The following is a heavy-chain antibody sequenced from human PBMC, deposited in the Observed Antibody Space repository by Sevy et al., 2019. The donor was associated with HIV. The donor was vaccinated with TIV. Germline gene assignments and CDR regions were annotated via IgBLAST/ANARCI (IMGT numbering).Heavy chain of an antibody. J-gene: IGHJ6*02. Sequence: GGSLRLSCAASGFTFSSYSMNWVRQAPGKGLEWVSYISSSSSTIYYADSVKGRFTISRDNAKNSPYLQMNSLRDEDTAVYYCARWPYKGYYGMDVWGQGTTVTVSS. CDR2: ISSSSSTI. CDR1: GFTFSSYS. V-gene: IGHV3-48*02. D-gene: IGHD3-10*01. CDR3: ARWPYKGYYGMDV.